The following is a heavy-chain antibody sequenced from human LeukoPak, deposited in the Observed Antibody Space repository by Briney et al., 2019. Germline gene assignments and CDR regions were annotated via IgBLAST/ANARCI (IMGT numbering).Heavy chain of an antibody. J-gene: IGHJ4*02. CDR2: ISYDGSNK. Sequence: GGSLRLSCAASGFTFSSYGMHWVRQAPGKGLEWVAVISYDGSNKYYADSVKGRFSISRDNSKSTLYLQMSRLRAEDTAVYYCAKPDYYDSIGYYLRFFDHWGQGTLVTVSS. V-gene: IGHV3-30*18. CDR1: GFTFSSYG. CDR3: AKPDYYDSIGYYLRFFDH. D-gene: IGHD3-22*01.